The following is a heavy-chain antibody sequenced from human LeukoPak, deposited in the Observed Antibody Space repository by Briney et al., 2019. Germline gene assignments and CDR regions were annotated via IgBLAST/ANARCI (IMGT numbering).Heavy chain of an antibody. Sequence: GRSLRLSCAASGFTFSSYGMHWVRQAPGKGLEWVAVISYDGSNKYYADSVKGRFTISRDNSKNTLYLQMNSLRAEDTAVYYCAKDTFWYNWNDRVGYYFDYWGQGALVTVSS. CDR2: ISYDGSNK. J-gene: IGHJ4*02. V-gene: IGHV3-30*18. CDR1: GFTFSSYG. CDR3: AKDTFWYNWNDRVGYYFDY. D-gene: IGHD1-1*01.